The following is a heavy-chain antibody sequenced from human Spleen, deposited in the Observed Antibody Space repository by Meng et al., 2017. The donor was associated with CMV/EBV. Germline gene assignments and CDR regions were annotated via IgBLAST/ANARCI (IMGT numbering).Heavy chain of an antibody. CDR2: IYYSGST. Sequence: SETLSLTCTVSGGSVSSGSYYWSWIRQPPGKGLEWIGYIYYSGSTNYNPSLKSRVTISVDTSKNQFSLKLSSVTAADTAVYYCARLIVPTYGMDVWGQGTTVTVSS. CDR3: ARLIVPTYGMDV. V-gene: IGHV4-61*01. D-gene: IGHD2-8*01. J-gene: IGHJ6*02. CDR1: GGSVSSGSYY.